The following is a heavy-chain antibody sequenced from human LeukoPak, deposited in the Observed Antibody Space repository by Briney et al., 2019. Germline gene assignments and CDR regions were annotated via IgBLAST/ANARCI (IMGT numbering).Heavy chain of an antibody. CDR3: ARGFRYIAAVVWPIDY. D-gene: IGHD6-13*01. V-gene: IGHV1-18*01. Sequence: ASVKVSCKASGYTFTSYGISWVRQAPGQGLEWMAWISAYNGNTNYAQKFQGRVTMTTDTSTSIAYMELRSLRSDDTAVYYCARGFRYIAAVVWPIDYWGQGTLVTVSS. CDR2: ISAYNGNT. J-gene: IGHJ4*02. CDR1: GYTFTSYG.